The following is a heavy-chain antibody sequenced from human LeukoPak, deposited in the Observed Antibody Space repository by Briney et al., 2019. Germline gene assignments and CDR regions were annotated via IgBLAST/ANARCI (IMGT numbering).Heavy chain of an antibody. D-gene: IGHD3-10*01. CDR1: GGSISNYY. CDR3: ARLKYYYAFDI. Sequence: SETLSLTCTVSGGSISNYYWSWIRQSPGRGLEWIGYIYYSGSTNYNPSLKSRVTISVDASMTQFSLKLSSVTGADTVVYYCARLKYYYAFDIWGQGTMVTVSS. J-gene: IGHJ3*02. V-gene: IGHV4-59*08. CDR2: IYYSGST.